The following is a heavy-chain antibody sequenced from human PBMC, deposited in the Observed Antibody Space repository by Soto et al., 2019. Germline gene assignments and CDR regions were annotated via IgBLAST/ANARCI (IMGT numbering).Heavy chain of an antibody. CDR3: ARTLGY. D-gene: IGHD7-27*01. V-gene: IGHV4-34*01. CDR2: INHSGST. CDR1: GGSFSGYY. J-gene: IGHJ4*02. Sequence: SETLSLTCAVYGGSFSGYYWSWIRQPPGKGLEWIGEINHSGSTNYNPSLKSRVTISVDTSKNQFSLKLSSVTAADTAVYYCARTLGYWGQGTLVTVSS.